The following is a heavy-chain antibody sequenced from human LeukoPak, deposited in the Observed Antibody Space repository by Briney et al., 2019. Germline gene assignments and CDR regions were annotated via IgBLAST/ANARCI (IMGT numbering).Heavy chain of an antibody. V-gene: IGHV3-30-3*01. CDR3: ARETYYDILTGYIGAFDI. J-gene: IGHJ3*02. Sequence: GRSLRLSCAASGFTFSSYAMHWVRQAPGKGLEWVAVISYDGSNKYYADSVKGRFTIPRDNSKNTLYLQMNSLRAEDTAVYYCARETYYDILTGYIGAFDIWGQGTMVTVSS. CDR1: GFTFSSYA. D-gene: IGHD3-9*01. CDR2: ISYDGSNK.